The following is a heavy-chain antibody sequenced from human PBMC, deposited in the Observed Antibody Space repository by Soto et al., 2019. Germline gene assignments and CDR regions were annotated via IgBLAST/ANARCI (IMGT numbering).Heavy chain of an antibody. Sequence: GESLKISCKGFGSTFTHFWIGRVRQMPRKSLEWMGRIDPSDSYTNYSPSFQGHVTISADKSISTAYLQWSSLKASDTAMYYCARLISYDYVWGSYPSGMDVWGQGTTVTVSS. J-gene: IGHJ6*02. CDR3: ARLISYDYVWGSYPSGMDV. CDR2: IDPSDSYT. D-gene: IGHD3-16*02. V-gene: IGHV5-10-1*01. CDR1: GSTFTHFW.